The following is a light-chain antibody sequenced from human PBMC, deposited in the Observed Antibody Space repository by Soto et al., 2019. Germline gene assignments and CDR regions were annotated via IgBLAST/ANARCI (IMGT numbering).Light chain of an antibody. CDR1: SSDVGGYNY. V-gene: IGLV2-14*01. J-gene: IGLJ2*01. CDR2: EVS. CDR3: SSYTSSSPHVV. Sequence: QSVLTQPASVSGSPGQSITISCTGTSSDVGGYNYVSWYQQHPGKAPKLMIHEVSNRPSGVSNRFSGSKSGNTASLTISGLQAEDEADYYCSSYTSSSPHVVFGGGTQLTVL.